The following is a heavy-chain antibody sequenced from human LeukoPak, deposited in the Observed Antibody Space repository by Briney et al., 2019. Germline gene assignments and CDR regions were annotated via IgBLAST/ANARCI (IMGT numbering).Heavy chain of an antibody. D-gene: IGHD5-24*01. Sequence: TSETLSLTCAVHGGSCDDYYCSWIRQPPGKGLEWIGEIHPHGIFYYNSSLTSRVTISIDTSQTQFSLRLTSVTAADTAFYYCARGRDRSKAGDLWGQGSLVIVSS. CDR1: GGSCDDYY. CDR3: ARGRDRSKAGDL. V-gene: IGHV4-34*01. J-gene: IGHJ5*02. CDR2: IHPHGIF.